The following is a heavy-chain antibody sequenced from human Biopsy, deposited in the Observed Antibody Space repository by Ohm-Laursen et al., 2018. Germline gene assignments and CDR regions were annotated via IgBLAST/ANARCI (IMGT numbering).Heavy chain of an antibody. J-gene: IGHJ4*02. CDR3: GNEVHGRDY. Sequence: SETLSLTYAVFGKTFSDYQWSWIRQPPGKGLVWFGQINQAGTTNYNPSLKSRVSISADASKYEFSLGLTSVTAADTAVYLCGNEVHGRDYWGLGAQVTGSS. CDR1: GKTFSDYQ. V-gene: IGHV4-34*08. D-gene: IGHD2-15*01. CDR2: INQAGTT.